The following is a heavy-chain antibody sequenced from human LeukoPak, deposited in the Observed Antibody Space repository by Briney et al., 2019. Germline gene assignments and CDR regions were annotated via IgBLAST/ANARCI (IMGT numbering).Heavy chain of an antibody. CDR2: ITAGGRHT. J-gene: IGHJ4*02. D-gene: IGHD2-21*02. V-gene: IGHV3-23*01. Sequence: GGSLRLSCTASGFTFGSFAMSWVREVPGQGLEWVAGITAGGRHTTYTDSVQGRFTVSRDNSEKTLYLQMNSLRVDDAAIYYCAKDATAVITRFDSWGQGALVTVSS. CDR1: GFTFGSFA. CDR3: AKDATAVITRFDS.